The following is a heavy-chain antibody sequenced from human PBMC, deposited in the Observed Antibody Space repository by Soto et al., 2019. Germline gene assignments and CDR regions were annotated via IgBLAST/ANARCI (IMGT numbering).Heavy chain of an antibody. V-gene: IGHV3-23*01. D-gene: IGHD1-26*01. Sequence: EVQLLESGGGXXQXXXSLRLSCAASGFTFSSYAMRWVRQAPGKGLEWVSAISGSGGSTYYADSVKGRFTISRDNSKNTLYLQMNSLRAEDTAVYYCARRGSGSYYDYWGQGTLVTVSS. CDR3: ARRGSGSYYDY. CDR1: GFTFSSYA. CDR2: ISGSGGST. J-gene: IGHJ4*02.